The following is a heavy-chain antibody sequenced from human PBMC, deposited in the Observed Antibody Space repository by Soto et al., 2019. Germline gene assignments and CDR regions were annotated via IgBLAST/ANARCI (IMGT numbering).Heavy chain of an antibody. J-gene: IGHJ5*02. CDR2: ISYDGSNK. V-gene: IGHV3-30-3*01. CDR1: GFTFSSYA. CDR3: ARSTYYYDSSGWGWFDP. Sequence: GGSLRLSCAASGFTFSSYAMHWVRQAPGKGLEWVAVISYDGSNKYYADSVKGRFTISRDNSKNTLYLQMNSLRAEDTAVYYCARSTYYYDSSGWGWFDPWGQGTLVTVSS. D-gene: IGHD3-22*01.